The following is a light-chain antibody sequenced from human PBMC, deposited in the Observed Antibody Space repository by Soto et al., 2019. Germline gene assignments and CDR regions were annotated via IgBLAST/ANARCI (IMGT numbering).Light chain of an antibody. CDR3: QKHSNWPRA. CDR1: QSVSSY. CDR2: DAS. J-gene: IGKJ1*01. Sequence: EIVCTPSLATLSLFPVERATFSCRASQSVSSYLAWYQQKPGQAPRLLIYDASNRATGIPDRFSGSGSGTDFTLTISSLEPEDCAVYYGQKHSNWPRAVGQGTKVDIK. V-gene: IGKV3-11*01.